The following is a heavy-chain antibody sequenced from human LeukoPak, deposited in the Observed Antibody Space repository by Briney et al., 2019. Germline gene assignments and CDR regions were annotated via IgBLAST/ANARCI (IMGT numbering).Heavy chain of an antibody. Sequence: SVKVSCKASGGTFSSYAISWVRQAPGQGLEWMGGIIPIFGTANYAQKFQGRVTITADESTSTAYMELSSLRSEDTAVYYCARGGEQLERRSPSNWFDPWGQGTLVTVSS. D-gene: IGHD1-1*01. CDR2: IIPIFGTA. CDR3: ARGGEQLERRSPSNWFDP. CDR1: GGTFSSYA. V-gene: IGHV1-69*13. J-gene: IGHJ5*02.